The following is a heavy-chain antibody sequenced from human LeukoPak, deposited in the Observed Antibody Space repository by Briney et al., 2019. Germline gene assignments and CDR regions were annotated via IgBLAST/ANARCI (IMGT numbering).Heavy chain of an antibody. V-gene: IGHV3-13*01. CDR3: ARDRFGMDV. CDR1: GFIFNNFD. J-gene: IGHJ6*02. CDR2: IGIGGGT. Sequence: GGSLRLSCAASGFIFNNFDMHWVRQGTGKGLEWVSAIGIGGGTHYSGSVKGRFIISRENAKNSLFLQMNSLRVGDTAVYYCARDRFGMDVWGRGTTVIVSS.